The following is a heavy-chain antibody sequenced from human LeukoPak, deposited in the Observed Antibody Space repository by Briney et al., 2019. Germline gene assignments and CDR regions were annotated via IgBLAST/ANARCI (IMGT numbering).Heavy chain of an antibody. J-gene: IGHJ4*02. V-gene: IGHV3-7*03. Sequence: PGGSLRLSCVASGLTFSTYWMTWVRQAPGKGLEWVANIRQDGSEKYYVDSVKGRFTISRDNAKNSLYLQMNSLRAEDTAVYYCAREIRGYSYFDYWGQGTLVTVSS. CDR3: AREIRGYSYFDY. CDR1: GLTFSTYW. CDR2: IRQDGSEK. D-gene: IGHD1-26*01.